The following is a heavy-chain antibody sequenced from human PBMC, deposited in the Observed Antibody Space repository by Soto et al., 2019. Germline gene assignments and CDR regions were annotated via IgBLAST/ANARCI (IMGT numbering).Heavy chain of an antibody. CDR3: ARHRRHWTLGRSHDYGESYGMDV. Sequence: QLQLQESGPGLVNPSETLSLTCIVSGGSISTNTDYWVWIRQPPGEGLEWIGFIYYSGRTSYNPPPKSRGTIPVDTSKNQFSLKLNSVTAADTAVYYCARHRRHWTLGRSHDYGESYGMDVWGQGTTVTVSS. CDR1: GGSISTNTDY. V-gene: IGHV4-39*01. CDR2: IYYSGRT. J-gene: IGHJ6*02. D-gene: IGHD3-16*01.